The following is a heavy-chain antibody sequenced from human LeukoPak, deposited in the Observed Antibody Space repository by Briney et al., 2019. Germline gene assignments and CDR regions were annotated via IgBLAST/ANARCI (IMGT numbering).Heavy chain of an antibody. CDR1: GFTFSSYG. V-gene: IGHV3-30*03. CDR3: ARHTAYDFWSGYYALEYYGMDV. Sequence: GGSLRLSCAASGFTFSSYGMHWVRQAPGKGLEWVAVISYDGSNKYYADSVKGRFTISRDNSKNTLYLQMNSLRAEDTAVYYCARHTAYDFWSGYYALEYYGMDVWGQGTTVTVSS. D-gene: IGHD3-3*01. CDR2: ISYDGSNK. J-gene: IGHJ6*02.